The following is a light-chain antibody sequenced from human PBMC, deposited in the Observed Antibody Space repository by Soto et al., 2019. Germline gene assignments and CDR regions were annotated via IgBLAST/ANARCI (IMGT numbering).Light chain of an antibody. J-gene: IGLJ2*01. CDR2: EDN. CDR3: QTWGTGIPVA. CDR1: SGSIASNY. Sequence: NFMLTQPHSVSESPGKTVTISCTGSSGSIASNYVQWYQQRPGSAPTTVIYEDNQRPSGVPDRFSGSIDSSSNSASLTISGLKTEDEADYYCQTWGTGIPVAFGGGTKLTVL. V-gene: IGLV6-57*02.